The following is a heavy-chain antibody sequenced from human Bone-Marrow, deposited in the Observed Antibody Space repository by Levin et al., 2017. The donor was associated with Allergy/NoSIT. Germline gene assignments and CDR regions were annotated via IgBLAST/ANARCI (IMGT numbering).Heavy chain of an antibody. CDR2: IIPMYHTA. CDR3: AREHGSGTYTWFDP. D-gene: IGHD3-10*01. Sequence: ASVKVSCKASGGIFRSYDVTWVRQAPGQGLEWMGRIIPMYHTAHYAQKFQDRVTITADETTSTAFMELSSLTFEDTALYYCAREHGSGTYTWFDPWGQGTQVTVSS. V-gene: IGHV1-69*13. J-gene: IGHJ5*01. CDR1: GGIFRSYD.